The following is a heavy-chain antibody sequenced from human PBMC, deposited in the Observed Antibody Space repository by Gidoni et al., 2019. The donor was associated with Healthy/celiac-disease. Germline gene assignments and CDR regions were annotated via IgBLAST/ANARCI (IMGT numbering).Heavy chain of an antibody. CDR3: ARVWAAGYYFDY. V-gene: IGHV3-53*01. CDR2: IDSGGST. Sequence: EVQLVESGGGLIQPGGSLRLSCAASGFTVSSNYMGWVRQAPGKGLEWVSVIDSGGSTYYADSVKGRFTISRDNSKNTRYLQMNSLRAEDTAVYYGARVWAAGYYFDYWGQGTLVTVSS. D-gene: IGHD6-13*01. CDR1: GFTVSSNY. J-gene: IGHJ4*02.